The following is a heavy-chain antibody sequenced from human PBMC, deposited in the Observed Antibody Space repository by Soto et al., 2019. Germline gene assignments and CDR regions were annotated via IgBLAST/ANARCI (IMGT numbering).Heavy chain of an antibody. CDR1: GFTFSDYY. D-gene: IGHD6-13*01. V-gene: IGHV3-11*05. Sequence: QVHLVESGGGLVKPGGSLRLSCAASGFTFSDYYMSWIRQAPGKGLEWISYISSTLSYTNYADSAKGRFTISRDNAKNSLYLRMSSLRAEDTAVYYCARALFGYSSTWYYFDYWGQGTLVTVSS. CDR3: ARALFGYSSTWYYFDY. J-gene: IGHJ4*02. CDR2: ISSTLSYT.